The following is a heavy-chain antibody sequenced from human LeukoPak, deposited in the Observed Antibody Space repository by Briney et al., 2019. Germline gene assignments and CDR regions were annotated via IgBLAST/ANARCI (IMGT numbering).Heavy chain of an antibody. D-gene: IGHD3-9*01. V-gene: IGHV3-21*01. J-gene: IGHJ6*02. CDR1: GFTFSSYS. CDR3: ARDPRNGYFDWLLLYGMDV. CDR2: ISSSATYT. Sequence: PGGSLRLSCAASGFTFSSYSINRVRQAPGKGLEWVSSISSSATYTYYADSVKGRFTISRDNAKNSLYLQMNSLRAEDTAVYYCARDPRNGYFDWLLLYGMDVWGQGTTVTVSS.